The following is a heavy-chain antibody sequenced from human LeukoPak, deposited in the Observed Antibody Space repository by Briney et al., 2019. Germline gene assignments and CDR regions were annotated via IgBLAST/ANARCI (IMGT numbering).Heavy chain of an antibody. Sequence: PGGSLRLSCAASGFTFSSYGMQWVRQAPGKGLEWVAVISYDGSNKYYADSVKGRFTISRDNPKNTLYLQMNSLRAEDTAVYYCAKSSLGYCSGGSCYFDYWGEGALVTVSS. D-gene: IGHD2-15*01. CDR1: GFTFSSYG. J-gene: IGHJ4*02. CDR3: AKSSLGYCSGGSCYFDY. V-gene: IGHV3-30*18. CDR2: ISYDGSNK.